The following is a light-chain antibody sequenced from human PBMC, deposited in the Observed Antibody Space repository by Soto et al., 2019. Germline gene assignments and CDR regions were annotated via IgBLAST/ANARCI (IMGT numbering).Light chain of an antibody. Sequence: ELVMTQSPATLSVSPGERATLSCRASESVSRNLAWYQQKPGQAPRLLIYDASTRATGIPDRFSGVGSGTEFTLTISSLQSEYFVVYYCQQYNSWPPIPFGQGTRLEI. CDR1: ESVSRN. CDR3: QQYNSWPPIP. V-gene: IGKV3-15*01. CDR2: DAS. J-gene: IGKJ5*01.